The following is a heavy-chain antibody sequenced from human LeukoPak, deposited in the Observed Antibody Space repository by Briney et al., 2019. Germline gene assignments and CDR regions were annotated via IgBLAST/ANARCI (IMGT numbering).Heavy chain of an antibody. CDR3: ARVSMGYYENY. J-gene: IGHJ4*02. V-gene: IGHV3-74*01. Sequence: RGSLRLSCAGSGFTLSSYWMHWVRQAPGKGLVWVSRINRDGSSTSNADSVKGRFTISRDNAKNTLYLQMSSLRAEDTAVYYCARVSMGYYENYWGQGTLVTVSS. D-gene: IGHD3-3*01. CDR2: INRDGSST. CDR1: GFTLSSYW.